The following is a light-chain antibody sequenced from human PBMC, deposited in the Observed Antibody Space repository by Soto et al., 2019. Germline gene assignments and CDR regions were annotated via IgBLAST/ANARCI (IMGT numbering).Light chain of an antibody. J-gene: IGKJ5*01. CDR2: DVS. CDR1: QSVSSY. V-gene: IGKV3-11*01. Sequence: VLTQSAAALSFSPRERATLSCRASQSVSSYLAWYRQRPGQAPRLLIYDVSNRATGIPARFSGSGSGTDFTLTISSLEPEDFAVYYCQQRSNWPPTFCQGTRLE. CDR3: QQRSNWPPT.